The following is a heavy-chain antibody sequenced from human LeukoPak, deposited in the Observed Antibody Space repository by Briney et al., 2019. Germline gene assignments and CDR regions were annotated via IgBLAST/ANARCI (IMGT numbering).Heavy chain of an antibody. V-gene: IGHV1-69*06. Sequence: SAKVSCKASGGTFSSYAISWVRQAPGQGLEWMGGIIPIFGTANYAQKFQGRVTITADKSTSTAYMELSSLRSEDTAVYYCARVAAAKRRQFDYWGQGTLVTVSS. CDR3: ARVAAAKRRQFDY. CDR1: GGTFSSYA. CDR2: IIPIFGTA. D-gene: IGHD6-13*01. J-gene: IGHJ4*02.